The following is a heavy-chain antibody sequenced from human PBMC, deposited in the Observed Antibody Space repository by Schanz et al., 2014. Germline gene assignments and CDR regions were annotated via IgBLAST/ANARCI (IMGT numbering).Heavy chain of an antibody. CDR2: INPIDGST. CDR1: GFTLTSHF. D-gene: IGHD2-2*01. V-gene: IGHV1-46*01. CDR3: ARGSCTASGCYDAFDL. J-gene: IGHJ3*01. Sequence: QLVQSGAEVKKPGASVKVSCKASGFTLTSHFMHWLRQAPGQGLEWMGLINPIDGSTTYVWGFHGRLPMTRDTSTKTDDMDLSAPRSEDTAVYYSARGSCTASGCYDAFDLWGQGTLVTVSS.